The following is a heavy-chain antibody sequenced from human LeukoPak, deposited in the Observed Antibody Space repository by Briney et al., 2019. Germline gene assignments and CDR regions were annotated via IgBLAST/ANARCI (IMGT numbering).Heavy chain of an antibody. CDR2: IYYSGST. CDR1: GGSISSSSYY. CDR3: AREGWPGLFDY. J-gene: IGHJ4*02. Sequence: PSETLSLTCTVSGGSISSSSYYWSWIRQPPGKGLEWIGYIYYSGSTNYNPSLKSRVTISVDTSKNQFSLKLSSVTAADTAVYYCAREGWPGLFDYWGQGTLVTVSS. V-gene: IGHV4-61*01.